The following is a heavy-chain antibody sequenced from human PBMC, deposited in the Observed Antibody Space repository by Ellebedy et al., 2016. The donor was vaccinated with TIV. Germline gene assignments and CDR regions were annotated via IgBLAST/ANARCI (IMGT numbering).Heavy chain of an antibody. CDR1: GFTVSANF. CDR3: ARGPNSDS. CDR2: IYTSGDT. Sequence: GESLKISCTASGFTVSANFMNWVRQPPGKGLEWVSIIYTSGDTYYEDSVKGRVTLSRDNSKNTPYLQMNTLRTDDTAGYYSARGPNSDSWGQGTLVTVSS. V-gene: IGHV3-66*01. J-gene: IGHJ5*01.